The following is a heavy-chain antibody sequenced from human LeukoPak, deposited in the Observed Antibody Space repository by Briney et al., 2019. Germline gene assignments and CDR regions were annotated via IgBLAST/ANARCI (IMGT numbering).Heavy chain of an antibody. CDR3: ARGGLAAAGLNWFDP. CDR2: IYSGGST. V-gene: IGHV3-66*01. J-gene: IGHJ5*02. D-gene: IGHD6-13*01. Sequence: QAGGSLRLSCAASGFTVSSNYMSWVRQAPGKGLEWVSVIYSGGSTYYADSVKGRFTISRDNSKNTLYLQMNSLGAEDTAVYYCARGGLAAAGLNWFDPWGQGTLVTVSS. CDR1: GFTVSSNY.